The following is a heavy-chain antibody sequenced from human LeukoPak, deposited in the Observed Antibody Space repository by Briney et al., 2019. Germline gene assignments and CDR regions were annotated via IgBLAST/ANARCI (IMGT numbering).Heavy chain of an antibody. D-gene: IGHD6-19*01. CDR2: ISSTGNYI. CDR3: AKREAVATMSDFDY. CDR1: GFSFDRYE. Sequence: PGGSLSLSCAASGFSFDRYEMNWVRRAPGRGLEWVSSISSTGNYIHYADSVKGRFTISRYNSKNMLYLQMNSLRGDDTAVYYCAKREAVATMSDFDYWGQGTLVIVSP. V-gene: IGHV3-21*01. J-gene: IGHJ4*02.